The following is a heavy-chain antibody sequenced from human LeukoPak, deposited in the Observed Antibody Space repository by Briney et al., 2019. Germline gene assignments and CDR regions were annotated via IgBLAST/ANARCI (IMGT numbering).Heavy chain of an antibody. CDR1: GFTSSTYS. CDR2: INHSGST. V-gene: IGHV4-34*01. D-gene: IGHD3-9*01. CDR3: ARVSGDILTGYYRGPMDY. J-gene: IGHJ4*02. Sequence: PGGSLRLSCAASGFTSSTYSMNWVRQPPGKGLEWIGEINHSGSTNYNPSLKSRVTISVDTSKNQFSLKLSSVTAADTAVYYCARVSGDILTGYYRGPMDYWGQGTLVTVSS.